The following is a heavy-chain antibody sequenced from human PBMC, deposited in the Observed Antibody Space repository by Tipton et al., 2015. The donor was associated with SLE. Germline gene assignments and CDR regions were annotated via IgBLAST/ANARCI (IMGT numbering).Heavy chain of an antibody. CDR3: ARGRGGEFLDY. CDR2: IWCDGSNK. J-gene: IGHJ4*02. CDR1: GFTFSTSA. Sequence: SLRLSCAASGFTFSTSAMHWVRQAPGKGLEWVACIWCDGSNKYYADSVKGRFTISRDNSKNTVFLQMNSLRVEDTAVYFCARGRGGEFLDYWGQGTLVTVSS. V-gene: IGHV3-33*01. D-gene: IGHD3-16*01.